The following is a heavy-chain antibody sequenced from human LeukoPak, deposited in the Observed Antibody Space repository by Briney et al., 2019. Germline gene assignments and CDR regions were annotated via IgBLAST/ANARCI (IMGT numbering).Heavy chain of an antibody. D-gene: IGHD6-13*01. CDR2: IYTSGST. CDR3: ASVSMRASIAAAGPVNAFDI. CDR1: GGSISSYY. V-gene: IGHV4-4*07. J-gene: IGHJ3*02. Sequence: PSETLSLTCTVSGGSISSYYWSWIRQPAGKGLEWIGRIYTSGSTNYNPSLKSRVTMSVDTSKNQFSLKLSSVTAADTAVYYCASVSMRASIAAAGPVNAFDIWGQGTMVTVSS.